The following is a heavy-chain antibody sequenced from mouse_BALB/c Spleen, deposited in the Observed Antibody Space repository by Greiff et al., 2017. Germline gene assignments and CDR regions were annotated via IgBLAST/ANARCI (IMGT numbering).Heavy chain of an antibody. V-gene: IGHV1-54*01. CDR2: INPGSGGT. J-gene: IGHJ4*01. CDR3: ARSEPGYAMDY. Sequence: QVQLKESGAELVRPGTSVKVSCTASGYAFTNYLIAWVKQRPGQGLEWIGVINPGSGGTNYNEKFKGKATLTADKSSSTAYMQLSSLTSDDSAVYFCARSEPGYAMDYWGQGTSVTVSS. CDR1: GYAFTNYL.